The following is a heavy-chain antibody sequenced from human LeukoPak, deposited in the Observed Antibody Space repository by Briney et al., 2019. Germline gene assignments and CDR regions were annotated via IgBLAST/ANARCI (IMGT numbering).Heavy chain of an antibody. CDR3: ARGDFNCSSTSCYGSDAFDI. CDR2: ISDSGTT. J-gene: IGHJ3*02. Sequence: PSETLSLTCTVSGGSISSSNYYCGWIRQPPGKGLEWIGSISDSGTTYYNPSPRSRVTISADTSKNQFSLKLTSVTAADTAVYYCARGDFNCSSTSCYGSDAFDIWGQGTMVTVSS. CDR1: GGSISSSNYY. V-gene: IGHV4-39*01. D-gene: IGHD2-2*01.